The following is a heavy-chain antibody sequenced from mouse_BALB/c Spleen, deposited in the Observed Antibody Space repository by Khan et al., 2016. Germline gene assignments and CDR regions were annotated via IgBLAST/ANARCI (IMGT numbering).Heavy chain of an antibody. CDR3: ASQLTGWCFDV. Sequence: EVQLQESGPGLVKPSQSLSLTCSVTGYSITSGYYWNWIRQFPGNKLEWMGYISYDGSNNYNPSLKNRISITRDTSKNQFFLKLNSVTTEDTATYYCASQLTGWCFDVWGAGTTVTVSS. J-gene: IGHJ1*01. V-gene: IGHV3-6*02. D-gene: IGHD4-1*01. CDR1: GYSITSGYY. CDR2: ISYDGSN.